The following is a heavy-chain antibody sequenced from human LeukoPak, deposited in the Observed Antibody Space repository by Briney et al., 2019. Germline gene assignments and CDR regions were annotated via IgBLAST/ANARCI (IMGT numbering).Heavy chain of an antibody. V-gene: IGHV4-59*01. Sequence: SETLSLTCTVSGGSISSYYWSWVRQPPGKGLEWIGYMYHSGSTNYNPSLESRVTISIDTFKNQFSLKLTSVTAADTAVYYCARFYGSGAASDHWGQGTLVTVSS. J-gene: IGHJ4*02. CDR2: MYHSGST. CDR1: GGSISSYY. CDR3: ARFYGSGAASDH. D-gene: IGHD3-10*01.